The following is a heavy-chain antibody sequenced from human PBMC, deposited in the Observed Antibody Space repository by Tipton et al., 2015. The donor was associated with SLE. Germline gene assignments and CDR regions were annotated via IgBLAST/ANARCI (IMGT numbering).Heavy chain of an antibody. Sequence: SLRLSCAASGFTLSSYWMSWVRQAPGRGLEWVANIKQDGSEKYYVDSVKGRFTISRDNAKNSLYLQMNSLRAEDTAVYYCARDQLYEYFQHWGQGTLVTVSS. V-gene: IGHV3-7*01. CDR3: ARDQLYEYFQH. CDR1: GFTLSSYW. D-gene: IGHD2-8*01. CDR2: IKQDGSEK. J-gene: IGHJ1*01.